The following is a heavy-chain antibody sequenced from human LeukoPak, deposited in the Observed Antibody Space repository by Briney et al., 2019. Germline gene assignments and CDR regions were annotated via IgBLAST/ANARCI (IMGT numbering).Heavy chain of an antibody. J-gene: IGHJ6*02. CDR2: MNQDGSAE. D-gene: IGHD3-16*01. V-gene: IGHV3-7*01. CDR1: GFTFSGSW. CDR3: ATYTHWVAGDV. Sequence: KPRGSLRLSCAASGFTFSGSWMSWVRQAPGEGLEWVANMNQDGSAEGYVDSVKGRFTISRDNARNSLYLQMSSLRPEDTAVYYCATYTHWVAGDVWGQGTTVTVSS.